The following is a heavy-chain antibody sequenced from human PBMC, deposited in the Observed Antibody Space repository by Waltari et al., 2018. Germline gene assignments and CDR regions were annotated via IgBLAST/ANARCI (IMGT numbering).Heavy chain of an antibody. CDR3: ARLDSPMVRGVLFDY. CDR2: IYYGGSS. D-gene: IGHD3-10*01. CDR1: GGSISRSSYY. J-gene: IGHJ4*02. Sequence: QLQLQETGPGLVKPSETLSLTCTVSGGSISRSSYYWAWTRQPPAKGLEWIGNIYYGGSSYYNPSLKGRVTISVDTFKNQFSLKVNSVTAADTAVYFCARLDSPMVRGVLFDYWGRGSLVTVSS. V-gene: IGHV4-39*01.